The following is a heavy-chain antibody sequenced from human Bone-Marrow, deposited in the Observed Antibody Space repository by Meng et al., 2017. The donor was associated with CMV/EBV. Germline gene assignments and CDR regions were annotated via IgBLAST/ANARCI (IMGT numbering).Heavy chain of an antibody. CDR2: IRSKANSYAT. J-gene: IGHJ4*02. V-gene: IGHV3-73*01. D-gene: IGHD7-27*01. CDR1: GITFSGSA. CDR3: TRHVVVGTGVNGFDY. Sequence: GESLKISCAASGITFSGSAMHWVRQASGKGLEWVGRIRSKANSYATAYAASVKGRFTISRDDSKNTAYLQMNSLKTEDTAVYYCTRHVVVGTGVNGFDYWGQGTLVTVSS.